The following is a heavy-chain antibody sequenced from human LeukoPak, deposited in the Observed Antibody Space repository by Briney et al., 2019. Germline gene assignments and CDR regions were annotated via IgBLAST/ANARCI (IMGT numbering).Heavy chain of an antibody. CDR1: GYTFTSYY. CDR3: ARDRQAGRFGMDV. J-gene: IGHJ6*02. D-gene: IGHD2-15*01. V-gene: IGHV1-46*01. CDR2: INPSGGST. Sequence: ASVKVSCMASGYTFTSYYMHWVRQAPGQGLEWMGIINPSGGSTSYAQKFQGRVTMTRDTSTSTVYMELSSLRSEDTAVYYCARDRQAGRFGMDVWGQGTTVTVSS.